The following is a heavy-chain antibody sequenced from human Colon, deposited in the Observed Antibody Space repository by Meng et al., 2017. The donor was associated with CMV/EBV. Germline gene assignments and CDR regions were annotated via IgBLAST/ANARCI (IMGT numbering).Heavy chain of an antibody. J-gene: IGHJ4*02. CDR1: GFRFSAYA. CDR3: AKGFY. CDR2: ISGNGASA. V-gene: IGHV3-23*04. Sequence: VRLVQSGGGLVQPGGSLRLSCVASGFRFSAYAMSWVRQAPGKGLEWVATISGNGASAYYADSVKGRFTISRDNSKNMVYLQMKTLRDEDTAVYYCAKGFYWGQGTLVTVSS.